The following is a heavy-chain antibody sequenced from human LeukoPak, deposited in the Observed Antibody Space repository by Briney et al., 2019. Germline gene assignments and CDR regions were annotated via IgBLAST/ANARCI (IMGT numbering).Heavy chain of an antibody. D-gene: IGHD3-3*01. CDR1: GFTFSSYA. Sequence: GGSLRLSCAASGFTFSSYAMSWVRQAPGKGLEWVSAISGSGGSTYYADSVKGRFTISRDNSKNTLYLQMNSLRAEDTAVYYCAKFTYDCWSAEPPFDPWGQGTLVTVSS. CDR2: ISGSGGST. V-gene: IGHV3-23*01. J-gene: IGHJ5*02. CDR3: AKFTYDCWSAEPPFDP.